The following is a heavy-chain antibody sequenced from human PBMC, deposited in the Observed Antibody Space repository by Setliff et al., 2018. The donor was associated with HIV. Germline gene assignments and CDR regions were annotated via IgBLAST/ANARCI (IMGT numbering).Heavy chain of an antibody. CDR2: INPSGGST. CDR1: GYTFITYY. CDR3: ARDHMSVGAWVGATSRGLFQH. Sequence: ASVKVSCKASGYTFITYYMHWVRQAPGQGVEWMGIINPSGGSTNYAQKFQGRVTRTRDTSTSTVYMGLSSLRSEDTAVYYCARDHMSVGAWVGATSRGLFQHWGQGTLVTVSA. J-gene: IGHJ1*01. D-gene: IGHD1-26*01. V-gene: IGHV1-46*01.